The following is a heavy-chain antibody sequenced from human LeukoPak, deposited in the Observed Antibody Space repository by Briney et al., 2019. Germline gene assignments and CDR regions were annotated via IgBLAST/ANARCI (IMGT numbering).Heavy chain of an antibody. V-gene: IGHV3-20*04. CDR3: ARADEYYYYYMDV. Sequence: PGGSLRLSCAASGFTFDDYGMSWVRQAPEKGLEWVSGINWSGGSTGYADSVKGRFTISRDNAKNSLYLQMNSLRAEDTALYYCARADEYYYYYMDVWGKGTTVTVSS. CDR1: GFTFDDYG. CDR2: INWSGGST. J-gene: IGHJ6*03.